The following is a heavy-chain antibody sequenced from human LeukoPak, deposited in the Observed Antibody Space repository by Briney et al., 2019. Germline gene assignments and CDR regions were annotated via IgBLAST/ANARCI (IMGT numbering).Heavy chain of an antibody. CDR1: GGSISSYY. CDR3: ARFQSSSSWDYYYGLDV. J-gene: IGHJ6*02. D-gene: IGHD6-13*01. Sequence: SETLSLTCTVSGGSISSYYWSWIRQPPGKGLEGIGYIYNSGSTNYNPSLKSRVTISVDTSKNQVSLKLSSVSAADTAVYYCARFQSSSSWDYYYGLDVWGQGTTVTVSS. CDR2: IYNSGST. V-gene: IGHV4-59*01.